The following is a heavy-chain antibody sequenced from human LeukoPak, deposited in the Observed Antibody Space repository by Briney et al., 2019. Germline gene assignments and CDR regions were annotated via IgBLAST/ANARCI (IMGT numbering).Heavy chain of an antibody. V-gene: IGHV3-7*03. J-gene: IGHJ6*04. CDR1: GFTFSSYW. D-gene: IGHD2-15*01. Sequence: GGSLRLSCAASGFTFSSYWMSWVRQAPGKGLEWVANIKQDGSEKYYVDSVKGRFTISRDNAKNPLYLQMNSLRAEDTAVYYCARDTGAAKDYYYYGMDVWGKGTTVTVSS. CDR2: IKQDGSEK. CDR3: ARDTGAAKDYYYYGMDV.